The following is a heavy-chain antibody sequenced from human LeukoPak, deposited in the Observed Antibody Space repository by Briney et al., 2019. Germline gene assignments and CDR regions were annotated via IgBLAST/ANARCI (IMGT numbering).Heavy chain of an antibody. Sequence: PGGSLRLSCAASGFTFSGYAMSWVRQAPGKGLEWVSAISGSGGSTYYADSVKGRFTISRDNSKNTLYLQMNSLRAEDTAVYYCAKGPDVLRYFDWLSTLYYFDYWGQGTLVTVSS. D-gene: IGHD3-9*01. CDR3: AKGPDVLRYFDWLSTLYYFDY. CDR2: ISGSGGST. V-gene: IGHV3-23*01. J-gene: IGHJ4*02. CDR1: GFTFSGYA.